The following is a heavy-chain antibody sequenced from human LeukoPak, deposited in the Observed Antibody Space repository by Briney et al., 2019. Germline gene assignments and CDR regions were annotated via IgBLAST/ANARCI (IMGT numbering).Heavy chain of an antibody. J-gene: IGHJ4*02. CDR1: GYSFTSYW. Sequence: GESLKISCKGSGYSFTSYWIGWVRQMPGKGLEWMGIIYPGDSDTRYSPSFQGQVTISADKSISTAYLQWSSLKASDTAMYYCARRSPFYDFWSGYYTHWGQGTLVTVSS. V-gene: IGHV5-51*01. CDR3: ARRSPFYDFWSGYYTH. D-gene: IGHD3-3*01. CDR2: IYPGDSDT.